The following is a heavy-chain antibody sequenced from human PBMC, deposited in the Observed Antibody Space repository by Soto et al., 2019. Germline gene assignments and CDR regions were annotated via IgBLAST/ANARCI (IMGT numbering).Heavy chain of an antibody. CDR1: GFSLSTSGVG. D-gene: IGHD2-15*01. V-gene: IGHV2-5*02. Sequence: QITLKESGPTLVKPTQTLTLTCTFSGFSLSTSGVGVGWIRQPPGKALEWLALIYWDDDKRYSPSLKSRLTNTKDTSKNQGVLTMTHMYPVNTATYYCAHRPSYCSGGSCYAGFDYWGQGTLVTVSS. CDR3: AHRPSYCSGGSCYAGFDY. J-gene: IGHJ4*02. CDR2: IYWDDDK.